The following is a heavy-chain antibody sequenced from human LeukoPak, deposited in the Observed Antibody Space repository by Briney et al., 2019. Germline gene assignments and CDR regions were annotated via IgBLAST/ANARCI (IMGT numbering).Heavy chain of an antibody. J-gene: IGHJ4*02. CDR3: AKGQGYGDHYPIDY. D-gene: IGHD4-17*01. V-gene: IGHV5-51*01. Sequence: GESLKISCYASGYSFTNYWVGWVRQMPGKGLEWVGIIYPSDSDTRYSPSFQGQVTISADKSISTAYLQWSSLKASDTAIYYCAKGQGYGDHYPIDYWGQGTLVTVSS. CDR1: GYSFTNYW. CDR2: IYPSDSDT.